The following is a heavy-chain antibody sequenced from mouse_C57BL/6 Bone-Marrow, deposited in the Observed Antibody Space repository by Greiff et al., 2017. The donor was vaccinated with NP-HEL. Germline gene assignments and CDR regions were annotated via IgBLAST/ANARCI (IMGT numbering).Heavy chain of an antibody. Sequence: EVKLMESGAELVRPGASVKLSCTASGFNIKDDYMHWVKQRPEQGLEWIGWIDPENGDTEYASKFQGKATITADTSSNTAYLQISSLTSEDTAVYYCTTPFYGNYSYWGQGTLVTVAA. V-gene: IGHV14-4*01. J-gene: IGHJ3*01. CDR2: IDPENGDT. CDR1: GFNIKDDY. D-gene: IGHD2-1*01. CDR3: TTPFYGNYSY.